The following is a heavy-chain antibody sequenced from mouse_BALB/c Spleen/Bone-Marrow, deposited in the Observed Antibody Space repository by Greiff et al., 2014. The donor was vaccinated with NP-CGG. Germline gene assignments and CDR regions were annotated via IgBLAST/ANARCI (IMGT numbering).Heavy chain of an antibody. V-gene: IGHV1-69*02. D-gene: IGHD1-1*01. Sequence: QVQLQQSGAELVKPGASVKLSCKASGYTFTSYWMYWVKQRPGQGLEWIGEIDPSDSYTNYNQKFKGKATLTVDKSSSTAYMQLSSLTSEDSAVYYCARDSITTVVATDYWGQGTTLTVSS. CDR2: IDPSDSYT. CDR1: GYTFTSYW. CDR3: ARDSITTVVATDY. J-gene: IGHJ2*01.